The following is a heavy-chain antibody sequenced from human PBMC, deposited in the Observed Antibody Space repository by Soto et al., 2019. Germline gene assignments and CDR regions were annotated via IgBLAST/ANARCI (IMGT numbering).Heavy chain of an antibody. CDR2: IIPILGIA. CDR3: ARKPAGSITMIVSKDDPFDI. CDR1: GVTFRSYT. D-gene: IGHD3-22*01. Sequence: QVQLVQSGAEVKKPGSSVKVSYKASGVTFRSYTISWVRQAPGQGLEWMGRIIPILGIANYAQKFQGRVTITADKSTSTSYMELSSLRSEDTAVYYCARKPAGSITMIVSKDDPFDIWGQGTMVTVSS. J-gene: IGHJ3*02. V-gene: IGHV1-69*02.